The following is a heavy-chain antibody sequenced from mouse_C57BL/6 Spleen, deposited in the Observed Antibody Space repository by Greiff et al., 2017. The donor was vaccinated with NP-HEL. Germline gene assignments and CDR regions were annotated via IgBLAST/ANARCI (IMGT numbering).Heavy chain of an antibody. CDR1: GYAFSSSW. V-gene: IGHV1-82*01. J-gene: IGHJ2*01. D-gene: IGHD2-3*01. CDR3: SSSGGLLLYFDY. CDR2: IYPGDGDT. Sequence: QVQLQQSGPELVKPGASVKISCKASGYAFSSSWMNWVKQRPGKGLEWIGRIYPGDGDTNYNGKFKGKATLTADKSSSTAYMQLSSLTSEDSAVYFCSSSGGLLLYFDYWGQGTTLTVSS.